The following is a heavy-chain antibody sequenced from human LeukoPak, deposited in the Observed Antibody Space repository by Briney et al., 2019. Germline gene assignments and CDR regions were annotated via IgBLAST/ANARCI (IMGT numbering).Heavy chain of an antibody. D-gene: IGHD3-22*01. J-gene: IGHJ4*02. V-gene: IGHV3-21*01. CDR1: GYTFSSYS. CDR2: ISVRSNYI. CDR3: VRLRRNSDTSGFYYYYDF. Sequence: GRTLRLSCVASGYTFSSYSINWVRKAPGKGLEWVSSISVRSNYIYYADSVRGRFSISRDDARDSLYLQMNSLRAEDTAVYYCVRLRRNSDTSGFYYYYDFWGQGTLVTVSP.